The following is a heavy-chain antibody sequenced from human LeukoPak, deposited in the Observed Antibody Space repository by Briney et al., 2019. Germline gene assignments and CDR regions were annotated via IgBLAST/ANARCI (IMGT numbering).Heavy chain of an antibody. CDR1: GGSISSSSYY. Sequence: PSETLSLTCTVSGGSISSSSYYWGWIRQPPGKGLEWIGSIYYSGSTNYNPSLKSRVTISVDTSKNQFSLKLSSVTAADTAVYYCARFIRRPRGYCSSTSCHIDAFDIWGQGTMVTVSS. CDR3: ARFIRRPRGYCSSTSCHIDAFDI. J-gene: IGHJ3*02. D-gene: IGHD2-2*02. CDR2: IYYSGST. V-gene: IGHV4-39*07.